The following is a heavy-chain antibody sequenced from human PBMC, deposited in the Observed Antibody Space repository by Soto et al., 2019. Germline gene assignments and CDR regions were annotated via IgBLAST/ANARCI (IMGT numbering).Heavy chain of an antibody. D-gene: IGHD3-10*01. J-gene: IGHJ5*02. Sequence: QVQLQESGPELLKPSQTLSLTCTVSGDSITRGGYYWSWIRQHPGKGLEWIGFIYYSGITYYKPSLKSRLTISLDPSKNQFYLKLTSMTAADTAVYYCARRAKVGEFGADWFDPWGQGTRVTVSS. CDR3: ARRAKVGEFGADWFDP. V-gene: IGHV4-31*03. CDR1: GDSITRGGYY. CDR2: IYYSGIT.